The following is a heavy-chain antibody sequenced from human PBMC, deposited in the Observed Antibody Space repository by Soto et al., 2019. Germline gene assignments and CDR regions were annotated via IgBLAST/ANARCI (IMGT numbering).Heavy chain of an antibody. D-gene: IGHD1-26*01. CDR2: IYHSGST. CDR3: ASVSGSYYYGMDV. Sequence: QVQLQESGPGLVKPSGTLSLTCAVSGGSISSSNWWSWVRQPPGKGLEWSGEIYHSGSTNYNPSLTRRVPISVYKATTQVPLKLSSVTAAAAAVYYCASVSGSYYYGMDVWGQGTTVTVSS. CDR1: GGSISSSNW. J-gene: IGHJ6*02. V-gene: IGHV4-4*02.